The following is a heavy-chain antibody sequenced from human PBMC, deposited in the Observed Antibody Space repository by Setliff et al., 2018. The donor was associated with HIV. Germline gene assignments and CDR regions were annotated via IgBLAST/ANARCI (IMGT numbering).Heavy chain of an antibody. CDR1: GFTFSTYS. CDR2: IRSKAYGGTT. V-gene: IGHV3-49*04. Sequence: GGSLRLSCEASGFTFSTYSMNWVRQAPGKGLEWVGLIRSKAYGGTTEYAASVKGRFTIARDDSKSVAYLQMNNLKTEDSAVYYCARGFGFLDFWGQGTLVTVSS. CDR3: ARGFGFLDF. D-gene: IGHD3-16*01. J-gene: IGHJ4*02.